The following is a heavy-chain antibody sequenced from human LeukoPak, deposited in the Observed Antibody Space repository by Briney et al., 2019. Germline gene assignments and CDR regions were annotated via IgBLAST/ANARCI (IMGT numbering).Heavy chain of an antibody. V-gene: IGHV4-34*01. D-gene: IGHD1-1*01. Sequence: NPSETLSLTCAVYGGSFSGYYWSWIRQPPGKGLEWIGEINHSGSTNYNPSLKSRVTISVDTSKNQFSLKLSSVTAADTAVYYCARAAQNWNNAPYFDFWGQETLVTVSS. CDR2: INHSGST. J-gene: IGHJ4*02. CDR1: GGSFSGYY. CDR3: ARAAQNWNNAPYFDF.